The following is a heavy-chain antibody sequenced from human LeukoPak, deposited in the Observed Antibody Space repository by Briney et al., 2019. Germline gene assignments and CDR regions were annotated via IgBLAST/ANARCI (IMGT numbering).Heavy chain of an antibody. V-gene: IGHV4-59*01. CDR3: ARETPDVGNFDY. CDR1: AGSISGYY. CDR2: IYYSGST. J-gene: IGHJ4*02. Sequence: SETLSLTCTVSAGSISGYYWSWIRQPPGKGLEWIGYIYYSGSTNYNPSLKSRVTISVDTSKNQFSLKLSSVTAADTAVYYCARETPDVGNFDYWGQGTLVTVSS.